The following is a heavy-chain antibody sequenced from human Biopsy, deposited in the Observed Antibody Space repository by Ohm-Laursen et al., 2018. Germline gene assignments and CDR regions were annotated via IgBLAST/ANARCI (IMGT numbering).Heavy chain of an antibody. D-gene: IGHD1-26*01. V-gene: IGHV4-4*07. J-gene: IGHJ3*02. CDR3: ARGTGRYYVYGAFDI. CDR1: GDSINNYY. Sequence: GTLSLTCTVSGDSINNYYWSWIRQPAGKGLEWIGRIYTSGSPNYNLSLKSRVTMSVDTSKDQFSLNLRSVTAADTAVYYCARGTGRYYVYGAFDIWGQGTVVTVSS. CDR2: IYTSGSP.